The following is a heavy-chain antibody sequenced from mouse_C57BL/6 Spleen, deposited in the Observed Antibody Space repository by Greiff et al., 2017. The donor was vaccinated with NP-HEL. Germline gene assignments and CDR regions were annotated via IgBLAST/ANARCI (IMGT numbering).Heavy chain of an antibody. CDR2: IYPSDSET. CDR3: ARSPYYYGSSHWYFDV. V-gene: IGHV1-61*01. J-gene: IGHJ1*03. D-gene: IGHD1-1*01. Sequence: QVQLQQPGAELVRPGSSVKLSCKASGYTFTSYWMDWVKQRPGQGLEWIGNIYPSDSETHYNQKFKDKATLTVDKSSSTAYMQLSSLTSEDSAVYYCARSPYYYGSSHWYFDVWGTGTTVTVSS. CDR1: GYTFTSYW.